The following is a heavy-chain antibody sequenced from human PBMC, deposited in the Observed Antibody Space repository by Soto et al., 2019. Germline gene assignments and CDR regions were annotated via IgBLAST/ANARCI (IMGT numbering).Heavy chain of an antibody. V-gene: IGHV4-39*01. CDR2: IYYSGST. CDR3: ARRARAAVDY. D-gene: IGHD6-13*01. J-gene: IGHJ4*02. Sequence: QLQLQESGPGLVKPSETLSLPCTVSGGSISSSSYYWGWFRQPPGKGLEWFGSIYYSGSTYYNPSLKSRVTISVDTSKNQFSLKLSSVTAADTAVYYCARRARAAVDYWGQGTLVTVSS. CDR1: GGSISSSSYY.